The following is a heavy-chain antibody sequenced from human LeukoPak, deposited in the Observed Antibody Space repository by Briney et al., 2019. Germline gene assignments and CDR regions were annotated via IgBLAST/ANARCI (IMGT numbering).Heavy chain of an antibody. D-gene: IGHD2-2*01. J-gene: IGHJ4*02. CDR1: GFTFSSYG. V-gene: IGHV3-30*18. CDR2: ISYDGSNK. CDR3: AKDEYCSSTSCYTGPIDY. Sequence: GGSLRLSCAASGFTFSSYGMHWVRQAPGKGLEWVAVISYDGSNKYYADSAKGRFTISRDNSKNTLYLQMNSLRAEDTAVYYCAKDEYCSSTSCYTGPIDYWGQGTLVTVSS.